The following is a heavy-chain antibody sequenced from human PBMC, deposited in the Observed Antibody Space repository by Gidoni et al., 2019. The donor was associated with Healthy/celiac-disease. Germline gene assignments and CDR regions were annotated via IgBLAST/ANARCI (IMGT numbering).Heavy chain of an antibody. J-gene: IGHJ4*02. CDR1: GFTFSSYA. D-gene: IGHD6-6*01. Sequence: EVQLLESGGGLEQPGGSLRLSCAASGFTFSSYAMSWVRQAPGKGLEWVSTISGRGTSTYYADSVQGRFTISRDNSKNRLYLQMNSLRAEDTAVYYCAKTSWSIAARPVDYWGQGTLVTVSS. V-gene: IGHV3-23*01. CDR2: ISGRGTST. CDR3: AKTSWSIAARPVDY.